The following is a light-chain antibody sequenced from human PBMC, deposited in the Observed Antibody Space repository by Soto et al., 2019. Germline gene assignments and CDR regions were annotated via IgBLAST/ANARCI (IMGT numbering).Light chain of an antibody. CDR1: QGISSY. J-gene: IGKJ3*01. CDR2: AAS. V-gene: IGKV1-9*01. CDR3: QQLNSYPEIT. Sequence: IQLTQSPSSLSASVGDRVTSTCRSSQGISSYLAWYQQKPGKAPKLLIYAASTLQSGVPSRFSGSGSGTDFTLTISSLQPEDFATYYCQQLNSYPEITFGPGTKVDIK.